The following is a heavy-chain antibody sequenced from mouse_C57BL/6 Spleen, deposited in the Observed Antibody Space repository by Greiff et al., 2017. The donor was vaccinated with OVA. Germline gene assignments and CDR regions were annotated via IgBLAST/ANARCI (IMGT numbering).Heavy chain of an antibody. V-gene: IGHV1-50*01. CDR3: ARRDGTGSY. CDR2: IDPSDSYT. D-gene: IGHD4-1*01. J-gene: IGHJ2*01. CDR1: GYTFTSYW. Sequence: VQLQQPGAELVKPGASVKLSCKASGYTFTSYWMQWVKQRPGQGLEWIGEIDPSDSYTNYNQKFKGKATLTVDTYSSTAYMQLSSLTSEDSAVYYCARRDGTGSYWGQGTTLTVSS.